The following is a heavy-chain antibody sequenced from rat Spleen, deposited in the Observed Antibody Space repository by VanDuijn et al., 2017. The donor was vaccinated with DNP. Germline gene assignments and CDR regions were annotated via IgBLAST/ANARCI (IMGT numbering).Heavy chain of an antibody. CDR3: VRWNSGHFDY. Sequence: EVQLVESGGGLVQPGGSLKLSCAGSGFTFSAYYMAWVRQAPAKGLEWVAYIGSAAYAPYYGDSVKGRFTISRDNAKSTLYLQMNSLRSEDMATYYCVRWNSGHFDYWGQGVMVPVSS. CDR2: IGSAAYAP. D-gene: IGHD4-3*01. J-gene: IGHJ2*01. V-gene: IGHV5-22*01. CDR1: GFTFSAYY.